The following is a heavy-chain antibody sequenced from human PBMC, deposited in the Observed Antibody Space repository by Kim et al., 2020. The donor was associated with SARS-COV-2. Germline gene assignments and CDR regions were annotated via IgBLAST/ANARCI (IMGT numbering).Heavy chain of an antibody. Sequence: GXSLRLSCAASGFTFSSYDMHWVRQATGXGXEWXSAIGTAGDTYYPGSVKGRFTISRENAKNSLYLQMNSLXAGDTAVYYCARGGSSGYSYWYCDLWGRG. D-gene: IGHD3-22*01. V-gene: IGHV3-13*01. CDR2: IGTAGDT. CDR3: ARGGSSGYSYWYCDL. CDR1: GFTFSSYD. J-gene: IGHJ2*01.